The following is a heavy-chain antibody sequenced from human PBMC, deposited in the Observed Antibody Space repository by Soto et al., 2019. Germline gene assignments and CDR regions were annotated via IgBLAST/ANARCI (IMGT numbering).Heavy chain of an antibody. CDR1: GFTFSSYW. V-gene: IGHV3-74*01. Sequence: LRLSCAASGFTFSSYWMHWVRQAPGKGLVWVSRINSDGSSTSYADSVKGRFTISRDNAKNTLYLQMNSLRAEDTAVYYCARGHYDSSGYSFDYWGQGTLVTVSS. D-gene: IGHD3-22*01. J-gene: IGHJ4*02. CDR2: INSDGSST. CDR3: ARGHYDSSGYSFDY.